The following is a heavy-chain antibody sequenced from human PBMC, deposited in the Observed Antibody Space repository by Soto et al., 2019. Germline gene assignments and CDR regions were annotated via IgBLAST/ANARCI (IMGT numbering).Heavy chain of an antibody. CDR2: INPATGAA. Sequence: QLHLVQSGAVVKKPGASVTVSCSASGYPVTAYYMHWVRQAPGRGLEWMGGINPATGAAKYTQTFQGRVTRPRDTSTSTCLMEMRGLTSEEPAVFYCARGGGVGVAGSAAFDMWGQGTVVTVSS. CDR1: GYPVTAYY. J-gene: IGHJ3*02. V-gene: IGHV1-2*02. CDR3: ARGGGVGVAGSAAFDM. D-gene: IGHD3-3*01.